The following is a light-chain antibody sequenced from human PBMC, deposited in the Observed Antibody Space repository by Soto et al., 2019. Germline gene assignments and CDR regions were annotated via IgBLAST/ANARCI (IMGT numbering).Light chain of an antibody. J-gene: IGKJ4*01. V-gene: IGKV1-5*01. Sequence: DIQMTQSPSTLSASVGDRVTITCRASQGITTFLAWYQQKPGKAPQILIYDASKLEPGVPSRLSGGGSGTEFTLTISSLQPDDLATYYCQQYSTYPLTFGGGTKVDIK. CDR2: DAS. CDR1: QGITTF. CDR3: QQYSTYPLT.